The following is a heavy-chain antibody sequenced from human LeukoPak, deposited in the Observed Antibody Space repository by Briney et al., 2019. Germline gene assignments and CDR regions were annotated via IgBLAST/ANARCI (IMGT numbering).Heavy chain of an antibody. CDR1: GGSISSGGYS. J-gene: IGHJ4*02. D-gene: IGHD6-19*01. Sequence: SETLSLTCAVSGGSISSGGYSWSWIRQPPGKGLEWIGYIYRSGSTYYNPSLKSRVTISVDRSKSQFSLKLSSVTAADTAVYYCARGLQWLVKYYFDYWGQGTLVTVSS. V-gene: IGHV4-30-2*01. CDR2: IYRSGST. CDR3: ARGLQWLVKYYFDY.